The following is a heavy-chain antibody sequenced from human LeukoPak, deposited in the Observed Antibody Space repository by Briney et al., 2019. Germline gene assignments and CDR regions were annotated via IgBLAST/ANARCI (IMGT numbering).Heavy chain of an antibody. Sequence: GGSLRLSCEASGFTFRSYEMNWVRQAPGKGLEWVSYIRSGGDAIFYADSVKGRFTIPRDNAKNLLYLQMNSLRAEDTAVYYCTRDGGSFDYWGQGTLVTVSS. J-gene: IGHJ4*02. V-gene: IGHV3-48*03. CDR2: IRSGGDAI. CDR3: TRDGGSFDY. CDR1: GFTFRSYE. D-gene: IGHD1-26*01.